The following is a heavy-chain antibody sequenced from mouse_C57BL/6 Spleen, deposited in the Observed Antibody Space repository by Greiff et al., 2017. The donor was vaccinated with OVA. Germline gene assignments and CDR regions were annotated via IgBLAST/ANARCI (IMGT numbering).Heavy chain of an antibody. CDR2: IHPNSGST. J-gene: IGHJ4*01. CDR3: AGYSNGYYAMDY. CDR1: GYTFTSYW. D-gene: IGHD2-5*01. V-gene: IGHV1-64*01. Sequence: QVQLQQPGAELVKPGASVKLSCKASGYTFTSYWMHWVKQRPGQGLEWIGMIHPNSGSTNYNEKFKSKATLTVDKSSSTAYMQLSSLPSEDAAVYYCAGYSNGYYAMDYWGQGTSVTVSS.